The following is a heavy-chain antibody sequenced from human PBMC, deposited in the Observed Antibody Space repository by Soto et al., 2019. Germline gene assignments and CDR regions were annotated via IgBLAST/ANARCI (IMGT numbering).Heavy chain of an antibody. V-gene: IGHV3-30*09. CDR3: ARGYDFWSGYYYPYGMDV. D-gene: IGHD3-3*01. CDR1: GFTFSSYA. Sequence: WGSLRLSCAASGFTFSSYAMHWVCQAPGKGLEWVAVISYDGSNKNHADTVKGRFAISRDNSKNTLYLQMNSLRAEDTAVYYCARGYDFWSGYYYPYGMDVWGQGTTVTVSS. J-gene: IGHJ6*02. CDR2: ISYDGSNK.